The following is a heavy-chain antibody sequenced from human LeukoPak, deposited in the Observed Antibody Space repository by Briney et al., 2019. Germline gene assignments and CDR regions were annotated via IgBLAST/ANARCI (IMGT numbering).Heavy chain of an antibody. CDR1: GGSISSGDYY. Sequence: SETLSLTCTVSGGSISSGDYYWSWIRQPPGKGLEWIGYIYYSGSTYYNPSLKSRVTISVDTSKNQFSLKLSSVTAADTAVYYCARGWNSSGWSRYYYYMDVWGKGTTVTVSS. CDR3: ARGWNSSGWSRYYYYMDV. D-gene: IGHD6-19*01. CDR2: IYYSGST. V-gene: IGHV4-30-4*08. J-gene: IGHJ6*03.